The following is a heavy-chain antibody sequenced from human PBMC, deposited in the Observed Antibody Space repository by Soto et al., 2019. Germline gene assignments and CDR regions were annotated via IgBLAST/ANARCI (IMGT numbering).Heavy chain of an antibody. CDR2: ISPLFGTT. J-gene: IGHJ5*02. V-gene: IGHV1-69*13. CDR1: GGTFNNYG. D-gene: IGHD2-15*01. CDR3: AILLAGPKSWFAP. Sequence: ASVKVSCKASGGTFNNYGINWMRQAPGQGLEWMGGISPLFGTTDYAQRFQGRVTLTADGSTSTAYMEVRGLRSDDTAVYYCAILLAGPKSWFAPRGKGTLVTXS.